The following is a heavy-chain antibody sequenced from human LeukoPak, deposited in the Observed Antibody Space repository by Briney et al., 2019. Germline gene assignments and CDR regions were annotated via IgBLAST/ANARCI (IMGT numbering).Heavy chain of an antibody. V-gene: IGHV4-30-4*08. CDR2: IYYSGST. CDR3: ARFYPPTHPFDP. J-gene: IGHJ5*02. CDR1: GGPISSGDYY. Sequence: SETLSLTCTVSGGPISSGDYYWRWIRQPPGKGLEWFAYIYYSGSTYYNPSLKSRVTISVDTSKNQFSLKLSSVTAADTAVYYCARFYPPTHPFDPWGQGTLVTVSS.